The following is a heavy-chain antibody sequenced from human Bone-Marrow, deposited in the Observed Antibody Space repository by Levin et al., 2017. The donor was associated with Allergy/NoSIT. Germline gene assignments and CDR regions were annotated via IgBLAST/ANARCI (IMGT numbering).Heavy chain of an antibody. D-gene: IGHD6-13*01. Sequence: SQTLSLTCAVSGGSISSGGYSWSWIRQPPGKGLEWIGYIYHSGSTYYNPSLKSRVTISVDRSKNQFSLKLSSVTAADTAVYYCAGGIAAAGTDYYYYYYYYGMDVWGQGTTVTVSS. CDR1: GGSISSGGYS. V-gene: IGHV4-30-2*01. J-gene: IGHJ6*02. CDR2: IYHSGST. CDR3: AGGIAAAGTDYYYYYYYYGMDV.